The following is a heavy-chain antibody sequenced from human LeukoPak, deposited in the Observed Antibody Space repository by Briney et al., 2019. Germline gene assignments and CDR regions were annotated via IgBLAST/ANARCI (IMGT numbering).Heavy chain of an antibody. D-gene: IGHD6-13*01. J-gene: IGHJ4*02. Sequence: GGSLRLSCAASGFTFSNYWMLWVRQAPGKGLVWVARIERDGSSPRYADPVKGRFLMSRDNDKNTVDLQMNSLRAEDTAVYYCARAVYSNSPDFWGQGVLVTVSS. CDR1: GFTFSNYW. V-gene: IGHV3-74*01. CDR3: ARAVYSNSPDF. CDR2: IERDGSSP.